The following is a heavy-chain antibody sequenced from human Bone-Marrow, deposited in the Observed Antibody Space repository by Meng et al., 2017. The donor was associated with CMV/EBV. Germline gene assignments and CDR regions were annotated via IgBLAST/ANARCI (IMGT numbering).Heavy chain of an antibody. V-gene: IGHV3-21*01. J-gene: IGHJ4*02. CDR2: ISSSSSYI. D-gene: IGHD6-6*01. Sequence: GESLKISCAASGFTFSSYSMNWVRQAPGKGLEWVSSISSSSSYIYYADSVKGRFTISRDNAKNSLYLQMNSLRAEDTAVYYCARDLASSSYDYWGQGTLVTVSS. CDR3: ARDLASSSYDY. CDR1: GFTFSSYS.